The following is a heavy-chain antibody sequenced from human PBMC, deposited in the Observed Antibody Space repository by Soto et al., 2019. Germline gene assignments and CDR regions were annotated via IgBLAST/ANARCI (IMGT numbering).Heavy chain of an antibody. CDR1: GASIRSTDYY. D-gene: IGHD2-21*02. Sequence: SETLSLTCTVSGASIRSTDYYWSWIRQAPGKGLEWIGYVYYTGSAYYNPSLMSRLTISVDTSKNQFSLKLTSVTAAETAVYYCVRTAREGAVAPHWFDRWGQGTQVTVSS. CDR3: VRTAREGAVAPHWFDR. CDR2: VYYTGSA. V-gene: IGHV4-30-4*01. J-gene: IGHJ5*02.